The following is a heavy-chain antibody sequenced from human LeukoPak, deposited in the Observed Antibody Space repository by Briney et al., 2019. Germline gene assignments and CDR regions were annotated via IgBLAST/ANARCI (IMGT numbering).Heavy chain of an antibody. CDR1: GGTFSSYA. J-gene: IGHJ5*02. V-gene: IGHV1-69*05. D-gene: IGHD3-16*01. CDR2: IIPIFGTA. Sequence: SVKVSCKASGGTFSSYAISWVRQAPGQGLEWMGRIIPIFGTANYAQKFQGRVTITTDESTSTAYMELSRLRSDDTAVYYCARDRNVFWPYTGEYNWFDPWGQGTLVTVSS. CDR3: ARDRNVFWPYTGEYNWFDP.